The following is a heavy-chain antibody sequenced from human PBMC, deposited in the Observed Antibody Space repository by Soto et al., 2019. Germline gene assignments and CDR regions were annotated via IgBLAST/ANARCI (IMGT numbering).Heavy chain of an antibody. CDR1: GGSISSSSYY. J-gene: IGHJ4*02. D-gene: IGHD3-16*02. V-gene: IGHV4-39*01. CDR2: IYYSGST. CDR3: ARQLITFGGVIVYFDY. Sequence: QLQLQESGPGLVKPSETLSLTCTVSGGSISSSSYYWGWIRQPPGKGLEWIGSIYYSGSTYYNPSLKCRVTIPVDTSKNQFSLKLSSVTAADTAVYYCARQLITFGGVIVYFDYWGQGTLVTVSS.